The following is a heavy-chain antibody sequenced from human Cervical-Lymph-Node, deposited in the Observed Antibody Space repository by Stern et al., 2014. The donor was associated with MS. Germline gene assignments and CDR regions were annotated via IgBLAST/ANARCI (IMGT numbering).Heavy chain of an antibody. CDR2: TFPVFGTP. CDR1: GGTFSKFP. Sequence: VQLAESGAEVTKPGSSVKVSCKASGGTFSKFPSSCVRQAPGQGLAWMGGTFPVFGTPTYAQEFRGRVTITADVSTSTVYMELSSLRSDDTAVYYCALSSETSDRWYSLGYDLWGQGTLVTVSS. V-gene: IGHV1-69*01. CDR3: ALSSETSDRWYSLGYDL. D-gene: IGHD6-13*01. J-gene: IGHJ5*02.